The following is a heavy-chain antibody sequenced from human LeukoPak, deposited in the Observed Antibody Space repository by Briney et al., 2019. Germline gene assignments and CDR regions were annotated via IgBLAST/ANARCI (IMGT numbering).Heavy chain of an antibody. CDR1: GFSLSTRGVG. CDR3: ATPNYYGSGSYRDY. D-gene: IGHD3-10*01. J-gene: IGHJ4*02. CDR2: IYWDDDK. V-gene: IGHV2-5*02. Sequence: SGPTLVKPTQTLTLTFTFSGFSLSTRGVGVGWIRQPPGKALEWLALIYWDDDKRYSPSLKSRLTITKDTSKNRVVLTMTNMDPVDTATYYCATPNYYGSGSYRDYWGQGTLVTVSS.